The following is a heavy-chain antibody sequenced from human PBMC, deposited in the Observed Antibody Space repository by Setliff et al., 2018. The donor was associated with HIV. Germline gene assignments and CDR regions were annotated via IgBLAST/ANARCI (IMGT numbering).Heavy chain of an antibody. D-gene: IGHD2-15*01. J-gene: IGHJ3*02. Sequence: GASVKVSCKASGYAFSTYDINWVRQTTGRGLEWMGWMNPNSGNTGYAQQFQGRITMTRSSSISTAYMDLSSLRSEDTAVYYCAIRREVVAAATTRRGLDIWGQGTMVTVSS. CDR2: MNPNSGNT. CDR3: AIRREVVAAATTRRGLDI. CDR1: GYAFSTYD. V-gene: IGHV1-8*02.